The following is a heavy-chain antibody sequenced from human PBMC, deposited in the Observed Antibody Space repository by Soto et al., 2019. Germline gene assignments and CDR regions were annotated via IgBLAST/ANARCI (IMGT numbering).Heavy chain of an antibody. CDR3: AKHLGSSYGMDV. CDR1: GFTFSSYA. D-gene: IGHD3-16*01. J-gene: IGHJ6*02. Sequence: GGSLRLSCAASGFTFSSYAMSWVRQAPGKGLECVSAISGIGDSTYYADSVKGRFTISRDNSKNTLCLQMNSLRAEDTAVYYCAKHLGSSYGMDVWGQGTTVTVSS. CDR2: ISGIGDST. V-gene: IGHV3-23*01.